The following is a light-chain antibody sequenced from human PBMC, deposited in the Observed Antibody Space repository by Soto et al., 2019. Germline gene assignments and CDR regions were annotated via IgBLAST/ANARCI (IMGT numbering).Light chain of an antibody. Sequence: QSVLTQPAAVSGPPGQSITISCTGTSSDVGRYNYVSWYQQHSGKAPKLVIYEVRNRPSGISNRFSASKSGNTASLTISGLQAEDEADYYCTSYTSNTTWVFGGGTKL. CDR2: EVR. J-gene: IGLJ3*02. CDR3: TSYTSNTTWV. CDR1: SSDVGRYNY. V-gene: IGLV2-14*01.